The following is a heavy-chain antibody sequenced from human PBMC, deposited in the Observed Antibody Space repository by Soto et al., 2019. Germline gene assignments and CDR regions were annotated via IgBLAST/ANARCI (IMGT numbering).Heavy chain of an antibody. D-gene: IGHD3-9*01. CDR1: GFTLGKYT. V-gene: IGHV3-23*01. J-gene: IGHJ4*02. CDR2: SYSTGGT. CDR3: ARDREPDGIWTSDS. Sequence: PGGSLRLSCAASGFTLGKYTMGWVRQAPGKGLEWVAESYSTGGTEYADSVKGRFTISRDNSKNTLFLQMNSLGVEDTALYYCARDREPDGIWTSDSWGQGTLVTLSS.